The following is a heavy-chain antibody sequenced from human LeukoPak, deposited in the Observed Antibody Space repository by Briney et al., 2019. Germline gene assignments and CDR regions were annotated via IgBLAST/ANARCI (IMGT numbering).Heavy chain of an antibody. CDR1: GYTFTSYV. Sequence: GASVKVSCKASGYTFTSYVIHWVRQAPGERLEWMGWINAATGNTKYSQKTQDRVTITRDTSASTTYMELRSLRSEDTAVYFCASQTLSAGSHYLYYFGEDVWGQGTTVTVSS. J-gene: IGHJ6*02. V-gene: IGHV1-3*01. CDR3: ASQTLSAGSHYLYYFGEDV. D-gene: IGHD1-14*01. CDR2: INAATGNT.